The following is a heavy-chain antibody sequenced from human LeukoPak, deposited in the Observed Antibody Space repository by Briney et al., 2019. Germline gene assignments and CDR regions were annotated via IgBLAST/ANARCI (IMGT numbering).Heavy chain of an antibody. V-gene: IGHV3-15*01. J-gene: IGHJ4*02. CDR2: IKSTANGGTI. CDR1: GLTFSNAW. Sequence: EAGGSLRLSCAASGLTFSNAWMNWVRQTPEKGLEWVGLIKSTANGGTIDYAAPVKGRFTISRDDSKNTLHLQMNSLKIEDTAMYYCTREYSGSFDYWGQGALVTVSS. D-gene: IGHD1-26*01. CDR3: TREYSGSFDY.